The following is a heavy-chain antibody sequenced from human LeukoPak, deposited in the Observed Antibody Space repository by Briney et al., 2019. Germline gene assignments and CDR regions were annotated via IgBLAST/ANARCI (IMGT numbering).Heavy chain of an antibody. D-gene: IGHD6-6*01. J-gene: IGHJ3*02. V-gene: IGHV3-23*01. CDR2: ISGSGGST. Sequence: GGSLRLSCAASGFTFSSYAMSWVRQAPGKGLEWVSAISGSGGSTDYADSVKGRFTISRDNSKNTLYLQMNSLRAEDTAVYYCAKGRIAAWRDALDXXXXGXMXTVSS. CDR3: AKGRIAAWRDALDX. CDR1: GFTFSSYA.